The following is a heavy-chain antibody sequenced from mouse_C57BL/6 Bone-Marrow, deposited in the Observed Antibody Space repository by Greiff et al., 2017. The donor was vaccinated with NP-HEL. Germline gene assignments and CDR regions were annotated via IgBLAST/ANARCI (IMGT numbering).Heavy chain of an antibody. J-gene: IGHJ1*03. CDR1: GYTFTSYW. CDR2: INPSSGYT. D-gene: IGHD2-10*01. V-gene: IGHV1-7*01. Sequence: VQGVESGAELAKPGASVKLSCKASGYTFTSYWMHWVKQRPGQGLEWIGYINPSSGYTKYNQKFKDKATLTADKSSSTAYMQLSSLTYEDSAVYYCARWGLLLYFDVWGTGTTVTVSS. CDR3: ARWGLLLYFDV.